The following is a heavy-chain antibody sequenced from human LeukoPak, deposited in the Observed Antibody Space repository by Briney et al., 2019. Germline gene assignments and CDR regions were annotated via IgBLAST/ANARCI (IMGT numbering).Heavy chain of an antibody. D-gene: IGHD3-10*01. CDR2: IIPIFGIP. CDR1: GDTFSSYV. CDR3: ARLRRLTMVRGVKKNNYYYYMDV. Sequence: SVKVSCTASGDTFSSYVIYWLRQAPGQGLEWLGGIIPIFGIPNYAQHFQGRVTITADESTRTAYMELSSLRSEDTAVYYCARLRRLTMVRGVKKNNYYYYMDVWGKGTTVTISS. J-gene: IGHJ6*03. V-gene: IGHV1-69*13.